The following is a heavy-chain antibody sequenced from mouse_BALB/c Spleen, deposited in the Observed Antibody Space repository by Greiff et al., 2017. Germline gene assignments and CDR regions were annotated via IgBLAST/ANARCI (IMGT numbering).Heavy chain of an antibody. CDR1: GYTFTNYW. D-gene: IGHD2-14*01. J-gene: IGHJ2*01. V-gene: IGHV1-63*02. CDR2: IYPGGGYT. CDR3: ARGYRYDSFDY. Sequence: VQLQQSGAELVRPGTSVKISCKASGYTFTNYWLGWVKQRPGHGLEWIGDIYPGGGYTNYNEKFKGKATLTADTSSSTAYMQLSSLTSEDTAVYYCARGYRYDSFDYWGQGTTLTVSS.